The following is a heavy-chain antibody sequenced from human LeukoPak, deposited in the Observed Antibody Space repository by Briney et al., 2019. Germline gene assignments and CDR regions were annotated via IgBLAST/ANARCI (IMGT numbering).Heavy chain of an antibody. V-gene: IGHV4-34*01. CDR3: ARQGRTSRRFDP. J-gene: IGHJ5*02. CDR1: GGSFSGYY. D-gene: IGHD2-2*01. CDR2: INHSGST. Sequence: SETLSLTCAVFGGSFSGYYWSWIRQPPGKGLEWIGEINHSGSTNYNPSLKSRVTISVDTSKNQFSLKLSSVTAADTAVYYCARQGRTSRRFDPWGQGTLVTVSS.